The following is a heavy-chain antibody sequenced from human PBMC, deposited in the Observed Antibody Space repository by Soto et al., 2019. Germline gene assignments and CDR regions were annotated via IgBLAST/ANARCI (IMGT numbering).Heavy chain of an antibody. CDR2: IYTSGNT. J-gene: IGHJ4*02. CDR3: AREKQGVAAALHY. CDR1: GGSISNYY. D-gene: IGHD6-13*01. Sequence: SETLSLTCTVSGGSISNYYWSWIRQPAGKALEWIGRIYTSGNTNYNPSLKSRVTMSVDTSKNQFSPKLNSVTAADTAIYYCAREKQGVAAALHYWGQGTLVTVSS. V-gene: IGHV4-4*07.